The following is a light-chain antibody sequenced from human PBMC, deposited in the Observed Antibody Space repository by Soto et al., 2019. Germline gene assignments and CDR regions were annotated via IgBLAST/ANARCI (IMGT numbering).Light chain of an antibody. Sequence: EIVLTQSPGTLSLSPGERVTLSCRASQSVSSSFFAWYQQKPGQAPRLLIYGTSNRAAGIPDRFTGSGSGTDFTLTISRLEPEDFAVYHCQQYGRSPLTFGGGTKVDIK. J-gene: IGKJ4*01. CDR1: QSVSSSF. CDR3: QQYGRSPLT. CDR2: GTS. V-gene: IGKV3-20*01.